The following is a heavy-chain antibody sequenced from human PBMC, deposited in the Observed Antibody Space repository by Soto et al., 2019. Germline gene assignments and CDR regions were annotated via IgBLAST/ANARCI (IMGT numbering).Heavy chain of an antibody. CDR2: ISGSGGST. Sequence: EVQLLESGGGLVQPGGSLRLSCAASGFTFSSYAMSWVRQAPGKGLEWVSAISGSGGSTYYADSVKGRFTISRDNAKNSLYLQMNSLRAEDTAVYYCARGGNYGWFDPWGQGTLVTVSS. V-gene: IGHV3-23*01. J-gene: IGHJ5*02. D-gene: IGHD4-4*01. CDR1: GFTFSSYA. CDR3: ARGGNYGWFDP.